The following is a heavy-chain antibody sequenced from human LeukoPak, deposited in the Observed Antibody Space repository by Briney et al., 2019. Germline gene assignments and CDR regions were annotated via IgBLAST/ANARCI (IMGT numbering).Heavy chain of an antibody. CDR1: GGSISSYY. V-gene: IGHV4-59*01. Sequence: SETLSLTCTVSGGSISSYYWSWIRQPPGKGLEWIGYIYYSGSTNYNPSLKSRVTISVDMSKNQFSLKLSSVTAADTAVYYCARVTHYYDFWSGYYSDAFDIWGQGTMVTVSS. J-gene: IGHJ3*02. CDR3: ARVTHYYDFWSGYYSDAFDI. D-gene: IGHD3-3*01. CDR2: IYYSGST.